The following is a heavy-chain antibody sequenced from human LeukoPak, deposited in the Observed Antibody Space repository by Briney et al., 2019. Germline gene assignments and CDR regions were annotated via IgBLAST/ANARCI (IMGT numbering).Heavy chain of an antibody. V-gene: IGHV1-18*04. D-gene: IGHD5-18*01. CDR1: GYTFTSYG. CDR3: ARLDTAMATPDY. J-gene: IGHJ4*02. Sequence: VASVKVSCKASGYTFTSYGICWVRQALGQGLEWMGWISAYNGNTNYAQKLQGRVTMTTDTSTSTAYMELRSLRSDDTAVYYCARLDTAMATPDYWGQGTLVTVSS. CDR2: ISAYNGNT.